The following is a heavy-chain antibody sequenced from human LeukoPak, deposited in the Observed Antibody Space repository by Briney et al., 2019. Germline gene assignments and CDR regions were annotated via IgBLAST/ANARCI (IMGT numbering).Heavy chain of an antibody. CDR3: ARGPNNWNYRGLGAFDI. D-gene: IGHD1-7*01. V-gene: IGHV6-1*01. CDR1: GDSVSSNSAA. CDR2: TYYRSKWYN. Sequence: SQTLSLTRAISGDSVSSNSAAWHWLRQSPSRGLEWLGRTYYRSKWYNDYAVSVKSRITINPDTSKNQFSLQLNSVTPEDTAVYYCARGPNNWNYRGLGAFDIWGQGTRVTVSS. J-gene: IGHJ3*02.